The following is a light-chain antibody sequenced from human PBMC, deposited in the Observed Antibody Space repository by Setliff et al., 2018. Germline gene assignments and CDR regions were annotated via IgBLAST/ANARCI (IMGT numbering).Light chain of an antibody. Sequence: ALTQPPSASGSPGQSVTISCTGSSSDVGGYKYVSWYQQHPGKAPKLMIYEVSKRPSGVPDRFSGSKSGNTASLTISGLQAEDEADYYCGSYTSINTRLYIFGTGTKVTV. CDR1: SSDVGGYKY. CDR2: EVS. V-gene: IGLV2-8*01. CDR3: GSYTSINTRLYI. J-gene: IGLJ1*01.